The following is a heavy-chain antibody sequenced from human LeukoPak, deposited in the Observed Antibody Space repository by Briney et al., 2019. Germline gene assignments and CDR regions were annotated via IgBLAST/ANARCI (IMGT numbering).Heavy chain of an antibody. CDR3: ARGEDIVVVPVYYFDY. Sequence: QPGRSLRLSCAASGFTFHDYAMHWVRQAPGKGLEWVSGISWNGGKIGYADSVKGRFTISRDNSKNTLYLQMNSLRAEDTAVYYCARGEDIVVVPVYYFDYWGQGTLVTVSS. CDR1: GFTFHDYA. D-gene: IGHD2-2*01. J-gene: IGHJ4*02. CDR2: ISWNGGKI. V-gene: IGHV3-9*01.